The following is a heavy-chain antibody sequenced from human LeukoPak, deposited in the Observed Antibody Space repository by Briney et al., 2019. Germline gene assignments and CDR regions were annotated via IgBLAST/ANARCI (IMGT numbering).Heavy chain of an antibody. CDR2: IYYSGST. CDR1: GGSLSSSSYY. V-gene: IGHV4-39*01. CDR3: ARHSWGPYYYDSSGYYYNY. D-gene: IGHD3-22*01. J-gene: IGHJ4*02. Sequence: PSETLSLTCTVSGGSLSSSSYYWGWIRQPPGKGLEWIGSIYYSGSTNYNPSLKSRVTISVDTSKNQFSLKLSSVTAADTAVYYCARHSWGPYYYDSSGYYYNYWGQGTLVTVSS.